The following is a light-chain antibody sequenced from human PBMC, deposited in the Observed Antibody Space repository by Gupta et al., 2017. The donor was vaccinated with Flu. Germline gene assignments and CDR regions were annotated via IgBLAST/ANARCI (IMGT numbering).Light chain of an antibody. CDR2: EVS. CDR3: ISDTSSISWV. CDR1: SSEVGGYNY. V-gene: IGLV2-14*01. Sequence: SALTQPASVSGSPGQSITISCTGNSSEVGGYNYVYWYQQHPDKSVKLMIYEVSNRPSGVANRFSASKAGTTASLTISGRKAEDEADYYGISDTSSISWVFGGGTKLTVL. J-gene: IGLJ3*02.